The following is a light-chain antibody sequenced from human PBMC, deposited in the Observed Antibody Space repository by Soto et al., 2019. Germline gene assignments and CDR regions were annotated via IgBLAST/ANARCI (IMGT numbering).Light chain of an antibody. CDR1: QSLLNRNGQNC. V-gene: IGKV2-28*01. Sequence: DIVMTQSPLSLPVTPGEPASISCRSSQSLLNRNGQNCLDWYLQKPGQSPQLLIDIGFIRASGVPDRFSGSGSGTFFTLTISRVEAEDVGVYYCMQSLESPPTFGGGTKVEIK. J-gene: IGKJ4*01. CDR2: IGF. CDR3: MQSLESPPT.